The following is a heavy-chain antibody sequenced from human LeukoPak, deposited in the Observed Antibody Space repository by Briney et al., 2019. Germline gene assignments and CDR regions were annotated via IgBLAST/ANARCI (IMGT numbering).Heavy chain of an antibody. Sequence: PEGSLRLSCAASGFTFSSYAMSWVRQAPGKGLEWVSAISGSGGSTYYADSVKGRFTISRDNSKNTLYLQMNSLRAEDTAVYYCAKPNIVVVVAAFDYWGQGTLVTVSS. CDR3: AKPNIVVVVAAFDY. CDR1: GFTFSSYA. J-gene: IGHJ4*02. D-gene: IGHD2-15*01. CDR2: ISGSGGST. V-gene: IGHV3-23*01.